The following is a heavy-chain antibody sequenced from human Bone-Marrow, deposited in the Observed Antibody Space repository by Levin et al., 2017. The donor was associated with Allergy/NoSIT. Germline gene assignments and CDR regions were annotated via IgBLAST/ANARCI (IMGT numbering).Heavy chain of an antibody. CDR3: ARRDYIWGGYRHRAFDI. D-gene: IGHD3-16*02. Sequence: SETLSLTCAVYGGSFSDHYWSWIRQVPGRGLEWIGEINHSGSTDYNPSLKSRLTISVDTSKNQYSLKLSSVTAADTAVYYCARRDYIWGGYRHRAFDIWGQGTMVTVSS. CDR2: INHSGST. V-gene: IGHV4-34*01. J-gene: IGHJ3*02. CDR1: GGSFSDHY.